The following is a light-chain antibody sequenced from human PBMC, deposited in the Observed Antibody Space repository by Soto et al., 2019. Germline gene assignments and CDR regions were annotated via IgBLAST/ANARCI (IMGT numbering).Light chain of an antibody. V-gene: IGLV1-47*02. CDR2: SNN. Sequence: QSVLTQPPSASGTPGQRVSVSCSGSSSNIGTNYVYWYQHPPGAAPRLLIYSNNHRPSGVPDRFSASKAGASASLAISGLQSEDEGDYYCAAWDASLGGFYVFGSGTKVTVL. J-gene: IGLJ1*01. CDR1: SSNIGTNY. CDR3: AAWDASLGGFYV.